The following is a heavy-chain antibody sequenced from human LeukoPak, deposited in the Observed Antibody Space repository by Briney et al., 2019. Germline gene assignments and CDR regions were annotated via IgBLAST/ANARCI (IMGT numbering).Heavy chain of an antibody. CDR2: IGAGGTFT. Sequence: GGSLRLSCTASGFTFSSYAMNWVRQAPGKGLEWVSGIGAGGTFTYYADSVKGRFTIFRDNAKNSLYLQMNSLRAEDTAVYYCARDKDAFDIWGQGTMVTVSS. CDR3: ARDKDAFDI. V-gene: IGHV3-23*01. J-gene: IGHJ3*02. CDR1: GFTFSSYA.